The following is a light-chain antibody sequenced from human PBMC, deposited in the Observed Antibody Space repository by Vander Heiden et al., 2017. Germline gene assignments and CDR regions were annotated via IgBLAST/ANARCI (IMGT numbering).Light chain of an antibody. CDR1: QSVSSN. V-gene: IGKV3-15*01. CDR2: GAS. Sequence: IVMTQSPATLSVSPGERATLSCRASQSVSSNLPWYQQKPGQAPRLLIYGASTRATGSPARFSGSGSGTEFTLTISSLQSEDFAVYYCQQYNNWPLTFGGGTKVEIK. J-gene: IGKJ4*01. CDR3: QQYNNWPLT.